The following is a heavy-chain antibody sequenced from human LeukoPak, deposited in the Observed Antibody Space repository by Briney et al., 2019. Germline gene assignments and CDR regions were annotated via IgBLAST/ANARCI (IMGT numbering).Heavy chain of an antibody. CDR2: INWNGGST. D-gene: IGHD6-19*01. CDR1: GFTFDDYG. Sequence: PGGSLTLSCAASGFTFDDYGMSWVRQAPGKGLEWVSGINWNGGSTGYADSVKGRFTISRDNAKNSLYLQMNSLRAEDTALYYCAREAKDSSGWYAHDDYWGQGTLVTVSS. CDR3: AREAKDSSGWYAHDDY. V-gene: IGHV3-20*04. J-gene: IGHJ4*02.